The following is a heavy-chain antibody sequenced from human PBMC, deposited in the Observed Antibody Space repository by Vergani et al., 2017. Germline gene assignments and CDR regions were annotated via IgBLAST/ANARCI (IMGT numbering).Heavy chain of an antibody. J-gene: IGHJ5*02. CDR3: ARHSTVEWLVKLGWIDP. CDR1: GASIRSSNYY. Sequence: QLQLQESGPGLVKPSATLSLTCSVSGASIRSSNYYWGWIRQPPGKGLEWIASIYYSGSTYYNPYLKSRVTISVDTSKNQFPLKLSSGTAADTAVYFCARHSTVEWLVKLGWIDPWGQGILVTVSS. CDR2: IYYSGST. D-gene: IGHD6-19*01. V-gene: IGHV4-39*01.